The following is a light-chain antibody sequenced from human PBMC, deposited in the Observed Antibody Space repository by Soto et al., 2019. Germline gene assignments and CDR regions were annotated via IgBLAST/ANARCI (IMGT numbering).Light chain of an antibody. J-gene: IGKJ1*01. CDR1: QGINNT. Sequence: DIQLTQSPSSLSASVGDRVTITCRASQGINNTLAWYQQKSGKVPSLLLFAASTLQSGVPSHFSGSGFGTLFTLTISGLQAEDVATYYCQKYKGAPRTFGQGTKVEMK. V-gene: IGKV1-27*01. CDR2: AAS. CDR3: QKYKGAPRT.